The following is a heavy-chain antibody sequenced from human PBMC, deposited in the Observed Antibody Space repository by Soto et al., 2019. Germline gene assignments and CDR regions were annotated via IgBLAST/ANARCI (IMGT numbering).Heavy chain of an antibody. CDR2: SYHSGST. CDR3: ARGHHRWQLVRAGAKWFGP. Sequence: PSETLSLTYTVSGASIRNSYGSWIRQPPGKGLEWIGESYHSGSTNYNPSLKSRVTISVDTSKSQCSLKLSSVTAADTAVYYCARGHHRWQLVRAGAKWFGPWGQGTLVTVS. D-gene: IGHD6-13*01. J-gene: IGHJ5*02. V-gene: IGHV4-59*12. CDR1: GASIRNSY.